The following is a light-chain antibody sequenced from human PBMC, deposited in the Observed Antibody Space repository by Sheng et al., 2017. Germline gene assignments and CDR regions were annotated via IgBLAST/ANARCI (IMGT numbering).Light chain of an antibody. V-gene: IGLV4-69*01. CDR3: QTWGTGIWI. Sequence: QPVLTQSPSASASLGASVKLTCTLTSGHVKYAIAWHQQRPEKGPQFLMKVDSDGSHKKGDGVPGRFSGSSSGAERYLIISNLQSEDEADYYCQTWGTGIWIFGGGTRLTVL. CDR1: SGHVKYA. CDR2: VDSDGSH. J-gene: IGLJ2*01.